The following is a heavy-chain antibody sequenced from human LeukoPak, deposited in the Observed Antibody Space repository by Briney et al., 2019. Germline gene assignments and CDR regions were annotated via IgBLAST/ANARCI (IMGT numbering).Heavy chain of an antibody. CDR1: GFTFSSYA. D-gene: IGHD6-13*01. J-gene: IGHJ4*02. CDR3: AKDAVAAAGRAYYFDY. Sequence: GGSLRLSCAASGFTFSSYAMSWVRQAPGKGLEWVSAISGSGSGTYYADSVKGRFTISRDNSKNMLYLQMNSLRTEATAEYYCAKDAVAAAGRAYYFDYWGQGTLVTVSS. CDR2: ISGSGSGT. V-gene: IGHV3-23*01.